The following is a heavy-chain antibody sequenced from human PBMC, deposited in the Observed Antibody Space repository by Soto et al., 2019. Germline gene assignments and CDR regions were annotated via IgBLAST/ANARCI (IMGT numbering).Heavy chain of an antibody. Sequence: VRVSCKASGYTFTRYGCSWVRQAPGQGLEWMGGIIPIFGTANYAQKFQGRVTITADKSTSTANMELSSLRSEGTAVYYCATVVVSCRTPPYGIAFCAQPSTVTVSS. CDR3: ATVVVSCRTPPYGIAF. CDR1: GYTFTRYG. D-gene: IGHD2-21*01. J-gene: IGHJ6*02. V-gene: IGHV1-69*06. CDR2: IIPIFGTA.